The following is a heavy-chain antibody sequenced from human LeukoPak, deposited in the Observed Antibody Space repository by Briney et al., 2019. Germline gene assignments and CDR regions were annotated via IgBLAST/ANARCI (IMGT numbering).Heavy chain of an antibody. CDR1: GGSISSSSYY. J-gene: IGHJ6*04. CDR2: IYYSGST. V-gene: IGHV4-39*01. Sequence: SETLSLTCTASGGSISSSSYYWGWIRQPPGKGLEWIGSIYYSGSTYYNPSLKSRVTISVDTSKNQFSLKLSSVTAADTAVYYCVRQGDGLDVWGKGTTVTVSS. CDR3: VRQGDGLDV.